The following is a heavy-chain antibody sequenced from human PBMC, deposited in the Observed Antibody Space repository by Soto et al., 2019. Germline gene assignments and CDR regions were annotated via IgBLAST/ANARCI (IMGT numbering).Heavy chain of an antibody. J-gene: IGHJ3*01. Sequence: EVQLVDSGGGLVQPGGSLRLSCAASEFTFRSYWMHWVRQSPGKGLVWVSRISGDGSSTTYADSVRGRFTISRDNANNTVYLQMDSLRAEDTAVYYCARSRPGTYGAFDRWGQGTMFTVSS. V-gene: IGHV3-74*01. CDR1: EFTFRSYW. D-gene: IGHD1-7*01. CDR3: ARSRPGTYGAFDR. CDR2: ISGDGSST.